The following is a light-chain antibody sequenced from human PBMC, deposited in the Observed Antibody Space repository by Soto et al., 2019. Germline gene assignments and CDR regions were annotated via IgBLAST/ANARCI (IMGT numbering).Light chain of an antibody. CDR1: SSDVGGCDC. CDR2: EVN. Sequence: QSVLTQPASVSGSPGQSITISCTGTSSDVGGCDCVAWYQQRPGKVPKLMIYEVNNRPSGVSNRFSGSKSGNTASLTISGLQAEDEADYYCSAFTSTSTYVFGTGTKVTVL. CDR3: SAFTSTSTYV. J-gene: IGLJ1*01. V-gene: IGLV2-14*03.